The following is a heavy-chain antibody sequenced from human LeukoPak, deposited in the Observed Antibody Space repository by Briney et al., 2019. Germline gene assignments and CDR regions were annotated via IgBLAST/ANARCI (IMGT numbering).Heavy chain of an antibody. V-gene: IGHV4-39*01. CDR3: ARHGGPDYYDSSGYHDY. CDR2: IYYSGST. Sequence: SETLSLTCTVSGGSISSSSYYWGWSRQPPGKGVERIGSIYYSGSTYYNPSLKSRVTISVDTSKNQFSLKLSSVTAADTAVYYCARHGGPDYYDSSGYHDYWGQGTLVTVSS. CDR1: GGSISSSSYY. D-gene: IGHD3-22*01. J-gene: IGHJ4*02.